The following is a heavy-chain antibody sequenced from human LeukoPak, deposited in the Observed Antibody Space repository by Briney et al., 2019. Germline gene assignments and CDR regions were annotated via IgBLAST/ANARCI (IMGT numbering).Heavy chain of an antibody. J-gene: IGHJ6*02. CDR2: IVVGSVNT. Sequence: ASVKVSCTASGFTFATSAVQWVRQARGQRLEWIGWIVVGSVNTNYAQKFQERVTITRDMSTSTAYMELSSLRSEDTAVYYCAATLTVTTGSTYYGMDVWGQGTTVTVS. CDR3: AATLTVTTGSTYYGMDV. V-gene: IGHV1-58*01. D-gene: IGHD4-17*01. CDR1: GFTFATSA.